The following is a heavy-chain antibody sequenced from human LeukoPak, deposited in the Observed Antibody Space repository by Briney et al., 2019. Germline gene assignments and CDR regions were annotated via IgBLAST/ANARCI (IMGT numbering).Heavy chain of an antibody. CDR1: GFTFSDYY. Sequence: PGGSLRLSCAASGFTFSDYYMSWIRQAPGKGLEWVSSISSGSSFIYYADSVKGRFTIFRDNAKNSLYLQMNSLRAEDTAVYYCARDSGSPQDAFDIWGQGTMVTVSS. J-gene: IGHJ3*02. CDR2: ISSGSSFI. D-gene: IGHD6-13*01. CDR3: ARDSGSPQDAFDI. V-gene: IGHV3-11*06.